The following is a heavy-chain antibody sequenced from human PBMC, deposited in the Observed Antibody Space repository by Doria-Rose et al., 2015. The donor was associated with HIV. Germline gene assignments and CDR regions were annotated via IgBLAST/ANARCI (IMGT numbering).Heavy chain of an antibody. J-gene: IGHJ4*02. CDR2: IFSDDER. CDR3: ARIKSSRWYHKYYFDF. Sequence: VKPTETLTLTCTASGVSLSSPGMGVSWIRQPPGKALEWLANIFSDDERSYKTSLKSRLTISRGTSPSQVVLTMTDMDPVDTATYYCARIKSSRWYHKYYFDFWGQGTLVIVSA. V-gene: IGHV2-26*01. D-gene: IGHD6-13*01. CDR1: GVSLSSPGMG.